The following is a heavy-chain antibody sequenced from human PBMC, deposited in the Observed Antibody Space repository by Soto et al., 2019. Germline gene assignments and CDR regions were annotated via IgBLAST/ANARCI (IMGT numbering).Heavy chain of an antibody. D-gene: IGHD3-22*01. Sequence: SVTLSRTGPVSGGSISSYYWSLIRPPPGKGLEWIGYIYYSGSTNYNPSIKSRVTISVDTSKNQFSLKLSSVTAADTAVYYCARGTYYYDSSGYYHFDYWGQGTLVNVS. CDR3: ARGTYYYDSSGYYHFDY. J-gene: IGHJ4*02. CDR2: IYYSGST. CDR1: GGSISSYY. V-gene: IGHV4-59*01.